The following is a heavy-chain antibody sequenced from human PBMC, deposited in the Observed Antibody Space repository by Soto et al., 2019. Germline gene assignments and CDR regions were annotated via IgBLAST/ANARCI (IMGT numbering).Heavy chain of an antibody. CDR1: GYTFTYRY. D-gene: IGHD2-2*01. V-gene: IGHV1-45*02. CDR2: ITPFNGNT. CDR3: AGVVPAAGFDP. Sequence: QMQLVQSGAEVKKTGSSVKVSCKASGYTFTYRYLHWVRQAPGQALEWMGWITPFNGNTNYAQKFQDRVTITRDRSMSTAYMELGSLRSEDTAMYYCAGVVPAAGFDPWGQGTLVTVSS. J-gene: IGHJ5*02.